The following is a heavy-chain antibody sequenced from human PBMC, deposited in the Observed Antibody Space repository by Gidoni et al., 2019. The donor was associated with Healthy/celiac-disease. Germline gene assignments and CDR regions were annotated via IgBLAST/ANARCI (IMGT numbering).Heavy chain of an antibody. V-gene: IGHV3-23*01. Sequence: EVQLFASGGGLVQPGGSLTLPCAASGFTFSSYAMGWVRPAPGKGLEWVSAISGSGGSTYYADSVKGRFTISRDNSKNTVYLQMKSLRAEDTAVYYCANARDFWSGYYYYFDYWGQGTLVTGSS. D-gene: IGHD3-3*01. CDR1: GFTFSSYA. CDR2: ISGSGGST. J-gene: IGHJ4*02. CDR3: ANARDFWSGYYYYFDY.